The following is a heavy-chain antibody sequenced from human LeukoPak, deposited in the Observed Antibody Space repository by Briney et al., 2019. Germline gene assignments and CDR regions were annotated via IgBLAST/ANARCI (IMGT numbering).Heavy chain of an antibody. Sequence: GGSLRLFCAASGFTVSSNYMSWVRQAPGKGLEWVSVIYSGGSTYYADSVKGRFTISRDNSKNTLYLQMNSLRAEDTAVYYCAKERQTGDYFTSDFWGQGTLVTVSS. V-gene: IGHV3-53*01. D-gene: IGHD4-17*01. CDR2: IYSGGST. J-gene: IGHJ4*02. CDR3: AKERQTGDYFTSDF. CDR1: GFTVSSNY.